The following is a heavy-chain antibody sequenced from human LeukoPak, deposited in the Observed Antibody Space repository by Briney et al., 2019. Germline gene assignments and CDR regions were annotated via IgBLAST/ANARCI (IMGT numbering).Heavy chain of an antibody. CDR2: IYPRDGST. V-gene: IGHV1-46*01. CDR3: ARDQEGFDY. Sequence: ASVKVSCKTSGYSFTGYYIHWVRQAPGQGLEWMGMIYPRDGSTSYAQKFQGRVTVTRGTSTSTVHMELSGLRSEDTAVYYCARDQEGFDYWGQGTLVTVSS. CDR1: GYSFTGYY. J-gene: IGHJ4*02.